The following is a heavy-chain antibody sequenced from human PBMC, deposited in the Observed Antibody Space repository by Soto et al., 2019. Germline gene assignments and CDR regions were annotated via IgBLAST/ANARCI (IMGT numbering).Heavy chain of an antibody. J-gene: IGHJ4*02. CDR1: GFTFSSYA. Sequence: PGGSLRLSCAASGFTFSSYAMSWVRQAPGKGLEWVSAISGSGGSTYYADSVKGRFTISRDNSKNTLYLQMNSLRAEDTAVYYCAKDGGDGYYRYCSGGSCLNYYFDYWGQGTLVTVSS. CDR3: AKDGGDGYYRYCSGGSCLNYYFDY. CDR2: ISGSGGST. V-gene: IGHV3-23*01. D-gene: IGHD2-15*01.